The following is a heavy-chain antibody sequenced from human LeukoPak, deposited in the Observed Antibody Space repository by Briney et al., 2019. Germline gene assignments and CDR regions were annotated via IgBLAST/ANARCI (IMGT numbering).Heavy chain of an antibody. CDR2: INHSGST. J-gene: IGHJ4*02. CDR3: ARAGSYSRRYFDY. D-gene: IGHD1-26*01. V-gene: IGHV4-34*01. CDR1: GGSFSGYY. Sequence: NPSETLSLTCAVYGGSFSGYYWSWIRQPPGKGLEWIGEINHSGSTNYNPSLKSRVTISVDTSKNQLSLKLSSVTAADTAVYYCARAGSYSRRYFDYWGQGTLVTVSS.